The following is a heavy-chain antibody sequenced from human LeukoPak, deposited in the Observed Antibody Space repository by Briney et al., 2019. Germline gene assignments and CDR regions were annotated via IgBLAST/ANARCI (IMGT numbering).Heavy chain of an antibody. J-gene: IGHJ4*02. D-gene: IGHD6-19*01. Sequence: GGSLRLSCAASGFTFSDYYMSWIPQAPGRGLEWVSYISSSSSYTNYADSVKGRFTISRDNAKNSLFLQMNSLRVEDTGVYYCARVGSGWFFDYSGQGALVTVSS. V-gene: IGHV3-11*05. CDR3: ARVGSGWFFDY. CDR1: GFTFSDYY. CDR2: ISSSSSYT.